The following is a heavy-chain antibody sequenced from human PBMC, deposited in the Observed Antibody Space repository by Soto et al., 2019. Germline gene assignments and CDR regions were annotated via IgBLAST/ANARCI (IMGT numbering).Heavy chain of an antibody. CDR2: ISWNSGSI. D-gene: IGHD3-10*01. CDR3: AKDWSRGSGSVYLQYYYYYMDV. Sequence: GGSLRLSCAASGFTFDDYAMHWVRQAPGKGLEWVSGISWNSGSIGYADSVKGRFTISRDNAKNSLYLQMNSLRAEDTALYYCAKDWSRGSGSVYLQYYYYYMDVWGKGTTVTVSS. V-gene: IGHV3-9*01. CDR1: GFTFDDYA. J-gene: IGHJ6*03.